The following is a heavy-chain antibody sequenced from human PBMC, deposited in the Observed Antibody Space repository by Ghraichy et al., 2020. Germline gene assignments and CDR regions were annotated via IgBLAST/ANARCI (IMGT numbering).Heavy chain of an antibody. J-gene: IGHJ4*02. CDR2: INHSGST. Sequence: SETLSLTCAVYGGSFSGYYWSWIRQPPGKGLEWIGEINHSGSTNYNPSLKSRVTISVDTSKNQFSLKLSSVTAADTAVYYCASYGAGEIAVAGFGYWGQGTLVTVSS. D-gene: IGHD6-19*01. CDR3: ASYGAGEIAVAGFGY. CDR1: GGSFSGYY. V-gene: IGHV4-34*01.